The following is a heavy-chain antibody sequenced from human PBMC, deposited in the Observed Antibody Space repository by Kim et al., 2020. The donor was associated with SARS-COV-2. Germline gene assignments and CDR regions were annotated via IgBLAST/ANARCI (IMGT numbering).Heavy chain of an antibody. J-gene: IGHJ4*02. CDR1: GFTFSSYA. Sequence: GGSLRLSCAASGFTFSSYAMSWVRQAPGKGLEWVSAISGSGGSTYYADSVKGRFTISRDNSKNTLYLQMNSLRAEDTAVYYCAKARYDSSGYYYDILDYWGQGTLVTVSS. CDR3: AKARYDSSGYYYDILDY. D-gene: IGHD3-22*01. V-gene: IGHV3-23*01. CDR2: ISGSGGST.